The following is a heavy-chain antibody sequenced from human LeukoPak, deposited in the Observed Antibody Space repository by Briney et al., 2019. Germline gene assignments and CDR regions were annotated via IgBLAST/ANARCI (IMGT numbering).Heavy chain of an antibody. CDR1: GFTFSSYG. J-gene: IGHJ6*02. V-gene: IGHV3-33*01. CDR2: IWYDGSNI. Sequence: GGSLRLSCAASGFTFSSYGMHWVRQAPGKGLEWVAVIWYDGSNIYHADSVKGRFTISRDNSKNTLYLQMNSLRAEDTAVCYCARASPDYYGMDVWGQGTTVTVSS. CDR3: ARASPDYYGMDV.